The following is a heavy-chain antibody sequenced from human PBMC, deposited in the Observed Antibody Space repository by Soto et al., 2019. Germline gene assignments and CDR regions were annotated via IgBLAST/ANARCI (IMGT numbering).Heavy chain of an antibody. CDR1: GDTFDTFA. Sequence: QVQLVQSGAEVLKPGSSVKVSCKASGDTFDTFAISWVRRAPGPGLEWMGGIIPIFRTPDYAQQFHGRVTITADVSTSTAYMELSSLRSEDTAVYYCARDKDREQLGGNYYYTLDVWGQGTTVTVSS. V-gene: IGHV1-69*12. CDR3: ARDKDREQLGGNYYYTLDV. J-gene: IGHJ6*02. CDR2: IIPIFRTP. D-gene: IGHD1-1*01.